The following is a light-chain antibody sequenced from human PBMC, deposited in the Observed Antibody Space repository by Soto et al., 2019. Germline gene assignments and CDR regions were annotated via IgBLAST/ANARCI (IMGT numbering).Light chain of an antibody. V-gene: IGKV3-11*01. J-gene: IGKJ1*01. CDR2: DAS. Sequence: EIVLTQSPATLSLSPGERATLSCRASQSVSTYLAWYQQKPGQAPRLLINDASNRATGIPARFSGSGSGTDFTLTISSLEPEDFAVYYCQQRSNWPPTWTFGQGTKVEI. CDR1: QSVSTY. CDR3: QQRSNWPPTWT.